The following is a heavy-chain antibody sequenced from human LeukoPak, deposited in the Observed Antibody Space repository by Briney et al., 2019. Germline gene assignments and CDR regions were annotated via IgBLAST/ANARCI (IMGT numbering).Heavy chain of an antibody. CDR3: ARVRDYDYVWGSYRYSDY. CDR2: ISSSSSYI. J-gene: IGHJ4*02. D-gene: IGHD3-16*02. V-gene: IGHV3-21*01. Sequence: PGGSLRLSCAASGFTFSSYSMNWVRQAPGKGLEWVSSISSSSSYIYYADSVKGRFTISRDNAKNSLYLQMNSLRAEDTAVYYCARVRDYDYVWGSYRYSDYWGQGTLVTVSS. CDR1: GFTFSSYS.